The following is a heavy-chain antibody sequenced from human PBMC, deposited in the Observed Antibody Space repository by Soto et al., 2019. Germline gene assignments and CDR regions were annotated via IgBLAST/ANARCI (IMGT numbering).Heavy chain of an antibody. CDR3: AGDWHSGSYRGSY. Sequence: QVQLVQSGAEVKKPGASVKVSCKASGYTFTSYGISWVRQAPGQGLEWMGWISAYNGNTNFAQKLQGRVTMTTDTSTGRAYMELRSLRFGDTAVYYFAGDWHSGSYRGSYWGQGTLVTVSS. CDR2: ISAYNGNT. J-gene: IGHJ4*02. V-gene: IGHV1-18*01. CDR1: GYTFTSYG. D-gene: IGHD1-26*01.